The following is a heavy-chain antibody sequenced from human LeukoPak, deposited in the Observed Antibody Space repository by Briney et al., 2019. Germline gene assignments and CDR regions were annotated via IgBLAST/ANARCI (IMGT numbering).Heavy chain of an antibody. CDR1: GFPFSITC. CDR3: ATDILCN. Sequence: GGSLTLSCAASGFPFSITCMSWVRQAPGKGLEWVGHIKSKTDGETTHCAAPVEGRFTISRDDSKTTLYLQMNSLKTEDTGVYYCATDILCNWGRGTLVTVSS. D-gene: IGHD3-9*01. CDR2: IKSKTDGETT. V-gene: IGHV3-15*01. J-gene: IGHJ4*02.